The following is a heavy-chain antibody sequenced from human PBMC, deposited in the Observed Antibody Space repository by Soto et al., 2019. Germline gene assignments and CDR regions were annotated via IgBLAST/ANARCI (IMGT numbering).Heavy chain of an antibody. V-gene: IGHV3-23*01. CDR3: AKERGYNYGYDAMDV. CDR1: GFTFSSYA. Sequence: EVQLLESGGGLVQPGGSLRLSCAASGFTFSSYAMSWVRQAPGKGLDGVSGISGSGGSTYYADSVKGRFTISRDNSKNTLYLQTNSLRAEDTAVYYCAKERGYNYGYDAMDVWGQGTTVTVSS. D-gene: IGHD5-18*01. CDR2: ISGSGGST. J-gene: IGHJ6*02.